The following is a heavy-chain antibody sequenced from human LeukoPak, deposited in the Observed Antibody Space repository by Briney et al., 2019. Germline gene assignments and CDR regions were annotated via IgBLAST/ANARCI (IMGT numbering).Heavy chain of an antibody. J-gene: IGHJ4*02. CDR1: GYTFTSSG. Sequence: ASVKVSCKASGYTFTSSGISWVRQAPGQGLEWMGWISTYNGYPKYAQNLQGRVTMTADTSTSTAYMELSSLSSDDTAVYYCAKNSSGGYSDYWGQGTLVTVSS. CDR3: AKNSSGGYSDY. V-gene: IGHV1-18*01. CDR2: ISTYNGYP. D-gene: IGHD6-19*01.